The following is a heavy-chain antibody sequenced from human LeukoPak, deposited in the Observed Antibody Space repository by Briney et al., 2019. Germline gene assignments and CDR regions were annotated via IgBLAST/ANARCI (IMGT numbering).Heavy chain of an antibody. CDR1: GYTLRHYD. CDR2: ISVYNGNT. V-gene: IGHV1-18*01. Sequence: ASVTVSCKASGYTLRHYDISWVRQAPGQGPEGMGWISVYNGNTNYAQKYQGRVTMTTDTSTSTAYMELRSLKSDDTAMYYCARVDAGNYYGHDFWGQGTLVTVSS. J-gene: IGHJ4*02. CDR3: ARVDAGNYYGHDF. D-gene: IGHD1-26*01.